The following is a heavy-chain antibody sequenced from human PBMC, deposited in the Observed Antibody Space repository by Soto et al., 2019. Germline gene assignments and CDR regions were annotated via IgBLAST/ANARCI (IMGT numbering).Heavy chain of an antibody. D-gene: IGHD3-10*01. CDR2: ISAYNGNT. V-gene: IGHV1-18*01. Sequence: ASVKVSCKASGYTFTSYAISWVRQAPGQGLEWMGWISAYNGNTNYAQKLQGRVTMTTDTSTSTAYMEMRSLRSDDTAVYYCARDCVYGSGSYSPLWSYYYGMDVWGQGTTVTVSS. CDR1: GYTFTSYA. CDR3: ARDCVYGSGSYSPLWSYYYGMDV. J-gene: IGHJ6*02.